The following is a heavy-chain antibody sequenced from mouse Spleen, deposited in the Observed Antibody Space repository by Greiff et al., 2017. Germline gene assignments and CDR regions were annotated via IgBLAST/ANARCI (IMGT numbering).Heavy chain of an antibody. CDR3: ARSTYYGNPDYFDY. CDR1: GFTFSDYY. D-gene: IGHD2-10*01. Sequence: DVKLVESEGGLVQPGSSMKLSCTASGFTFSDYYMAWVRQVPEKGLEWVANINYDGSSTYYLDSLKSRFIISRDNAKNILYLQMSSLKSEDTATYYCARSTYYGNPDYFDYWGQGTTLTVSS. CDR2: INYDGSST. J-gene: IGHJ2*01. V-gene: IGHV5-16*01.